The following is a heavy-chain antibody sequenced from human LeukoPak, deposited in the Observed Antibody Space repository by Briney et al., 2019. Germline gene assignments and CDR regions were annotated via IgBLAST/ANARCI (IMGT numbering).Heavy chain of an antibody. Sequence: GGSLRLSCGASGFTFSSYGMHWVRQAPGKGLEWVAFIRYDGSNKYYADSVKGRFTISRDISKNTLYLQMNSLRAEDTAVYYCARVLSGRGSLYDYYYYMDVWGKGTTVTTSS. CDR3: ARVLSGRGSLYDYYYYMDV. J-gene: IGHJ6*03. CDR1: GFTFSSYG. CDR2: IRYDGSNK. D-gene: IGHD3-10*01. V-gene: IGHV3-30*02.